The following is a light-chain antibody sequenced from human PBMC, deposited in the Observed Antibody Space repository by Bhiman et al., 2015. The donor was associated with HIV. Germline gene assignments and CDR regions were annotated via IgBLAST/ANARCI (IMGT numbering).Light chain of an antibody. CDR3: GTWDSSLSAEV. CDR2: DNN. V-gene: IGLV1-51*01. J-gene: IGLJ3*02. Sequence: QPVLTRPPSASGTPGQRVTISCSGSSSNIGSNTVNWYQQLPGTAPKLLIYDNNKRPSGIPDRFSGSKSGTSATLGITGLQTGDEADYYCGTWDSSLSAEVFGGGTKLTVL. CDR1: SSNIGSNT.